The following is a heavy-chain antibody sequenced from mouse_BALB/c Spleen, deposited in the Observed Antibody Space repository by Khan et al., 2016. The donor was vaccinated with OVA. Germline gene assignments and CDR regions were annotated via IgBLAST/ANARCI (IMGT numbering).Heavy chain of an antibody. Sequence: QIQLVQSGPELKKPGETVKISCKTSGYTFTDYSMHWVQQAPGKGLKWMGWINTETGEPTYADDFKGRFAFSLETSASTAFLQIINLKNEDTATYFCAPYYGNYGGFAYWVQGTLVTVSA. V-gene: IGHV9-2-1*01. J-gene: IGHJ3*01. D-gene: IGHD2-10*01. CDR2: INTETGEP. CDR3: APYYGNYGGFAY. CDR1: GYTFTDYS.